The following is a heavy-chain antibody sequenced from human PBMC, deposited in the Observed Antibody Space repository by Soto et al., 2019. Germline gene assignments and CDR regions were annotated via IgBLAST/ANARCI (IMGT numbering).Heavy chain of an antibody. D-gene: IGHD3-22*01. CDR2: ISGSGGST. J-gene: IGHJ3*02. CDR1: GFTFSSYA. CDR3: AKDNDSSRYYYDAFDI. V-gene: IGHV3-23*01. Sequence: PGGSLRLSCAASGFTFSSYAMSWVRQAPGKGLEWVSAISGSGGSTYYADSVKGRFTISRDNSKNTLYLQMNSLRAEDTAVYYCAKDNDSSRYYYDAFDIWGQGTMVTVSS.